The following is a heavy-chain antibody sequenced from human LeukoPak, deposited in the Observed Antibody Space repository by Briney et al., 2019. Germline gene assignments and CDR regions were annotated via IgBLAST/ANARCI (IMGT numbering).Heavy chain of an antibody. CDR1: GFTFSSYA. Sequence: GGSLGLSCAASGFTFSSYAMHWVRQAPGKGLEWVAVISYDGSNKYYADSVKGRFTISRDNSKNTLYLQMNSLRAEDTAVYYCARAPLYRYCSSTSCYSGWFDPWGQGTLVTVSS. CDR3: ARAPLYRYCSSTSCYSGWFDP. V-gene: IGHV3-30*01. D-gene: IGHD2-2*01. CDR2: ISYDGSNK. J-gene: IGHJ5*02.